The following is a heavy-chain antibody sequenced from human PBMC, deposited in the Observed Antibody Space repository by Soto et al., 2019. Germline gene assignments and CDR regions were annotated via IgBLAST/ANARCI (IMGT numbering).Heavy chain of an antibody. CDR2: ISAHNGNT. Sequence: QVHLVQSGAEVKKPGASVKDSCKGSGYAFTTYGITWVRQAPGQGLEWMGWISAHNGNTNYAQKLQGRVTVTRDTSTSTAYMELRSRRSDDTAVYYCARRGYGDYWGQGALVTVSS. D-gene: IGHD1-1*01. CDR3: ARRGYGDY. J-gene: IGHJ4*02. CDR1: GYAFTTYG. V-gene: IGHV1-18*01.